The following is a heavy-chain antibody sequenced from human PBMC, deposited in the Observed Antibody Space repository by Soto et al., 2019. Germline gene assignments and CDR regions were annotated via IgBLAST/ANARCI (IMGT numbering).Heavy chain of an antibody. D-gene: IGHD6-13*01. CDR1: GFTFSSYA. J-gene: IGHJ3*02. CDR2: ISSNGGST. V-gene: IGHV3-64*01. Sequence: GGSLRLSCAASGFTFSSYAMHWVRQAPGKGLEYVSAISSNGGSTYYANSVKGRFTISRDNSKNTLYLQMGSLRAEDMAVYYCARGYSSSWLDAFDIWGQGTMVTVSS. CDR3: ARGYSSSWLDAFDI.